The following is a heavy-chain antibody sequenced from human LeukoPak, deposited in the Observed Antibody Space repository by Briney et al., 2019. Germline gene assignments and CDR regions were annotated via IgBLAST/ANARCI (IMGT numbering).Heavy chain of an antibody. CDR1: GGSVSSYY. D-gene: IGHD3-22*01. J-gene: IGHJ4*02. Sequence: SETLSLTCTVSGGSVSSYYWSWIRQPPGKGLEWIGYIHYSGSTNYNPSLKSRVTISVDTSKNQFSLKLSSVTAADTAVYYCARVRYYDSSGYYLMEYYFDYWGQGTLVTVSS. V-gene: IGHV4-59*02. CDR3: ARVRYYDSSGYYLMEYYFDY. CDR2: IHYSGST.